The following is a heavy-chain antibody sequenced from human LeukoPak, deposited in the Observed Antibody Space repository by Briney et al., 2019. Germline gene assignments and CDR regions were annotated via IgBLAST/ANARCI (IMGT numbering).Heavy chain of an antibody. CDR1: GGSISNGDYY. CDR2: IYYSGST. Sequence: PSETLSLTCTVSGGSISNGDYYWGWIRQPPGKGLEWIGSIYYSGSTYYNPSLKSRVTISVDTSKNQFSLKLTSVTAADTAMYYCAKSGGYGLIDYWGQGTLVTVSS. CDR3: AKSGGYGLIDY. D-gene: IGHD1-26*01. V-gene: IGHV4-39*01. J-gene: IGHJ4*02.